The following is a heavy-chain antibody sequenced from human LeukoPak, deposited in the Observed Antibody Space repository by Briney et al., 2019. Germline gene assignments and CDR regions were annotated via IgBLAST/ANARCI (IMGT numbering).Heavy chain of an antibody. CDR1: GYTFTSYG. V-gene: IGHV1-18*01. J-gene: IGHJ4*02. D-gene: IGHD3-3*01. CDR2: ISAYNGNT. CDR3: ARGPRAERLWEYYDFWSGYYWYFDY. Sequence: ASVKVSCKASGYTFTSYGISWVRQAPGQGLEWMGWISAYNGNTNYAQKFQGRVTMTRDTSISTAYMELSRLRSDDTAVYYCARGPRAERLWEYYDFWSGYYWYFDYWGQGTLVTVSS.